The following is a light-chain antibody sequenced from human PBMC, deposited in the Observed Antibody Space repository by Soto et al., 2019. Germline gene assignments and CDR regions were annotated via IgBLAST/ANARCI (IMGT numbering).Light chain of an antibody. CDR3: QQYNNWPRVT. CDR1: QSINSN. V-gene: IGKV3-15*01. Sequence: IVMTQSPATLSVSPGERATLSCRASQSINSNLAWYQQKPGQAPRLLMFRASIRATGFPARFSGSGSGTEFNITIRSLQSEDSVIYYCQQYNNWPRVTFGGGTKVEIK. J-gene: IGKJ4*01. CDR2: RAS.